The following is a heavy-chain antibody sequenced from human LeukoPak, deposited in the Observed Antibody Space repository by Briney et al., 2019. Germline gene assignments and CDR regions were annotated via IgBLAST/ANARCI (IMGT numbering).Heavy chain of an antibody. Sequence: SETLSLTCTVSGGSISSGTYYWSWIRQPAGKGLEWIGRIYTSGSTNYNPSLKSRITISVDTSKNQFSLKLSSVTAADTAVYYCARPIAVAGTRWFDPWGQGTLVTVSS. V-gene: IGHV4-61*02. CDR3: ARPIAVAGTRWFDP. CDR2: IYTSGST. J-gene: IGHJ5*02. CDR1: GGSISSGTYY. D-gene: IGHD6-19*01.